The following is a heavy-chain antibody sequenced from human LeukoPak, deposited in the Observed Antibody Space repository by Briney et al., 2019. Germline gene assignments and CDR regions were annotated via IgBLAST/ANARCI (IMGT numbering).Heavy chain of an antibody. J-gene: IGHJ4*02. CDR1: GFTLSSYW. Sequence: GGSLRLSCAASGFTLSSYWMSWVRQAPGKGLEWVANIKQDGSAIYYVDSVKGRFTISRDNAKNTLFLHMNRLRSEDTAVYYCATSRTFDYWGQGTLVTVSS. D-gene: IGHD1-14*01. V-gene: IGHV3-7*01. CDR3: ATSRTFDY. CDR2: IKQDGSAI.